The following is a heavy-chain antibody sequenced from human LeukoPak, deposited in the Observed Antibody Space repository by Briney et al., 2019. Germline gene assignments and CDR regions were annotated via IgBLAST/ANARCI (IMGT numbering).Heavy chain of an antibody. CDR1: GFTFSDYY. V-gene: IGHV3-11*01. CDR2: ISSSGSTI. D-gene: IGHD2-2*01. CDR3: ARGVGVPAAMIVDY. Sequence: GGSLRLSCATSGFTFSDYYMSWIRQAPGMGLEWVSYISSSGSTIYYADSVKGRFTISRDNAKNSLYLQMHSLRAEDTAVYYCARGVGVPAAMIVDYWGQGTLVTVSS. J-gene: IGHJ4*02.